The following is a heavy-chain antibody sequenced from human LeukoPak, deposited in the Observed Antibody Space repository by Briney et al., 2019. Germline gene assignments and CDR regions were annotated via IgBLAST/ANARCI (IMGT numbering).Heavy chain of an antibody. CDR2: ITSTSAYI. CDR3: AKSSKIAVAGTFDY. Sequence: GGSLRLSCAASGFTFSSYTINWVRQAPGKGLEWVSSITSTSAYIYYADSVKGRFTISRDNAKNSLCLQMNSLRAEDTAVYYCAKSSKIAVAGTFDYWGQGTLVTVSS. J-gene: IGHJ4*02. D-gene: IGHD6-19*01. V-gene: IGHV3-21*04. CDR1: GFTFSSYT.